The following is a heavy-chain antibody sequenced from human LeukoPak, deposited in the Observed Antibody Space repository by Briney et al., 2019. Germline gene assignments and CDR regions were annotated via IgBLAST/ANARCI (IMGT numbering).Heavy chain of an antibody. CDR3: ARGVSSGWPYYYYYYGMDV. D-gene: IGHD6-19*01. CDR2: ISSSGSTI. Sequence: GGSLRLSCAASGFTFSDYYMSWIRQAPGKGLEWVSYISSSGSTIYYADSVKGRFTISRDNAKNSLYLQMNSLRAEDTAVYYCARGVSSGWPYYYYYYGMDVWGQGTTVTVSS. CDR1: GFTFSDYY. V-gene: IGHV3-11*01. J-gene: IGHJ6*02.